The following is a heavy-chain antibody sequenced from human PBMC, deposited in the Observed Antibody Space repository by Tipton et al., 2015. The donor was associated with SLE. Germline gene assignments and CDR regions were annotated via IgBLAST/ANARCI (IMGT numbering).Heavy chain of an antibody. D-gene: IGHD6-6*01. Sequence: TLSLTCAVYGGSFSDYYCSWIRQPPGKGLEWIGGINHSGSTNYNPSLKSRVTISVDTSKNQFSLKLRSVTAADTAVYYCAREGRGSSGFDYWGQGTLVTVSS. CDR3: AREGRGSSGFDY. CDR2: INHSGST. CDR1: GGSFSDYY. J-gene: IGHJ4*02. V-gene: IGHV4-34*01.